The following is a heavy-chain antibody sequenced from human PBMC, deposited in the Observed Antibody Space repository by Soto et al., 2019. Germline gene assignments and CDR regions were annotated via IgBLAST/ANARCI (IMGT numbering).Heavy chain of an antibody. D-gene: IGHD2-2*02. Sequence: PGGSLRLSCAAAGFTFNTYGMYWVRQAPGKWLEWVAAISYDGSNKYHADSVKGRFTISRDNSKNSLYLQMNSLRAEDTAVYYCARDPGYCSSTSCYNGDFDYWGQGTLVTVSS. CDR1: GFTFNTYG. CDR3: ARDPGYCSSTSCYNGDFDY. CDR2: ISYDGSNK. J-gene: IGHJ4*02. V-gene: IGHV3-30*03.